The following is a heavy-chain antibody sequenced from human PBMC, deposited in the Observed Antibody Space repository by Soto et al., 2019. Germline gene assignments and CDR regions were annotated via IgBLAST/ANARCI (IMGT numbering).Heavy chain of an antibody. V-gene: IGHV4-31*03. CDR3: ARDVAYCSGGSCYGGGYFDY. D-gene: IGHD2-15*01. J-gene: IGHJ4*02. Sequence: QVQLQESGPGLVKPSQTLSLTRTVSGGSISSGGYYWSWIRQHPGKGLEWIGYIYYSGSTYYNPSLKSRVTISVDTSKNQFSLKLSSVTAADTAVYYCARDVAYCSGGSCYGGGYFDYWGQGTLVTVSS. CDR2: IYYSGST. CDR1: GGSISSGGYY.